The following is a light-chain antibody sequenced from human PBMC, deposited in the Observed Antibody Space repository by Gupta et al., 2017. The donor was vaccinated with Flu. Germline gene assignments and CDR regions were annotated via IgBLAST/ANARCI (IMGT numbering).Light chain of an antibody. J-gene: IGKJ1*01. V-gene: IGKV2-30*01. Sequence: DVVMTQSPLSLPVTLGQPASISCRSSQGLVYSDGNTYLHWFQQRPGQSPRRLIYRVSYRESGVPDRFSGRGSGTNFTLKISRVEAEDVGIYFCMQGAHWPWAFGQGTTVEIK. CDR2: RVS. CDR1: QGLVYSDGNTY. CDR3: MQGAHWPWA.